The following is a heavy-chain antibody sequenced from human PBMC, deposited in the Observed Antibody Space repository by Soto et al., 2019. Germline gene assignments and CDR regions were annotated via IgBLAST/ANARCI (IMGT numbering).Heavy chain of an antibody. CDR2: INHSGST. CDR3: ARGIEPFSGMDV. V-gene: IGHV4-34*01. J-gene: IGHJ6*02. D-gene: IGHD3-3*02. Sequence: SETLSLTCAVYGGSFSGYYWSWIRQPPGKGLEWIGEINHSGSTNYNPSLKSRVTISVDTSKNQFSLKLSSVTAADTAVYYCARGIEPFSGMDVWGQGTTVTVSS. CDR1: GGSFSGYY.